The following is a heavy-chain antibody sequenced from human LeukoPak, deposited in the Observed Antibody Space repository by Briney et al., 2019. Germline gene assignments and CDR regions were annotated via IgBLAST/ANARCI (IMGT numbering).Heavy chain of an antibody. CDR2: ISYDGRNK. D-gene: IGHD4-17*01. CDR3: ARGHDYGDYTGHAFDI. J-gene: IGHJ3*02. V-gene: IGHV3-30*04. Sequence: GRSLRLSCAASGFTFSSYALHWVRQAPGKGLEWVAVISYDGRNKYYADSVKGRFTISRDNSENTLFLQMNSLRAEDTAVYYCARGHDYGDYTGHAFDIWGQGTMVTVSS. CDR1: GFTFSSYA.